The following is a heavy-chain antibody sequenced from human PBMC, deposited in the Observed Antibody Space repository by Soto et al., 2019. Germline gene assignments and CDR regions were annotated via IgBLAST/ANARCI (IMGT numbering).Heavy chain of an antibody. CDR2: ITGSGGDT. V-gene: IGHV3-23*01. CDR3: AKAEGGTWGTEYFQY. Sequence: EVQLLESGGALVQPGGSLGLSCAASGFTFSSYAMTWVRQAPGKGLEWVSLITGSGGDTYYGDPGKGRFTISRDNSKNTLFLQMNSLRVEDTAVYFCAKAEGGTWGTEYFQYWGPGTLVTVSS. CDR1: GFTFSSYA. D-gene: IGHD7-27*01. J-gene: IGHJ1*01.